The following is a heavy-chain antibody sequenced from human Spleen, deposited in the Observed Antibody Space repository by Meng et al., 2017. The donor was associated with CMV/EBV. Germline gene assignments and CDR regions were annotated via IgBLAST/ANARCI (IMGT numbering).Heavy chain of an antibody. CDR3: LTDGA. CDR1: GYTFTGQY. V-gene: IGHV1-2*02. J-gene: IGHJ5*02. D-gene: IGHD2-21*02. CDR2: IKPSGGDT. Sequence: ASVKVSCKASGYTFTGQYIHWVRQAPGQGLEWMGLIKPSGGDTNYAQNFQGRVTMTRDTSISTAYMELSRLRSDDTAVYYCLTDGALGQGTLVTVSS.